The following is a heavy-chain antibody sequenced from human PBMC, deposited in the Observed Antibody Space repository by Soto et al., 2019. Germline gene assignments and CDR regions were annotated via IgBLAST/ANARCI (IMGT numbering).Heavy chain of an antibody. D-gene: IGHD3-3*01. V-gene: IGHV3-15*07. Sequence: PGGSLRLCCAASGFTFSNAWMNWVRQAPGKGLEWVGRIKSKTDGGTTDYAAPVKGRFTISRDDSKNTLYLQMNSLKTEDTAVYYCTTDLNTYYDFRSGPEYIWGQGTTVPVSS. CDR3: TTDLNTYYDFRSGPEYI. J-gene: IGHJ3*02. CDR1: GFTFSNAW. CDR2: IKSKTDGGTT.